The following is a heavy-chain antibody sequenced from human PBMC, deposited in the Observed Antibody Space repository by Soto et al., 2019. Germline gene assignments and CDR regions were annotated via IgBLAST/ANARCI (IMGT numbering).Heavy chain of an antibody. Sequence: QVQLVESGGGVVQPGRSLRLSCAASGFTFSSYGMHWVRQAPVKGLEWVAVIWYDGSNKYYADSVKGRFTISRDNSKNTLYLQMNSLRAEDTAVYYCARDRGGGSRWIDYWGPGTLVTVSS. CDR1: GFTFSSYG. V-gene: IGHV3-33*01. CDR2: IWYDGSNK. J-gene: IGHJ4*02. CDR3: ARDRGGGSRWIDY. D-gene: IGHD2-15*01.